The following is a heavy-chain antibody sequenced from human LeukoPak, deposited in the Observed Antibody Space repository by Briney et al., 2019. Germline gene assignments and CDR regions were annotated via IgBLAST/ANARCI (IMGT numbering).Heavy chain of an antibody. J-gene: IGHJ4*02. CDR2: ISGSSSYL. D-gene: IGHD2-2*01. Sequence: GGSLRLSCAASGFTFSTYSMSWVRQGPGKGLQWVSSISGSSSYLYYGDSVKGRFTISRDNAKNSLYLQMNSLRAEDTAVYYCARGPPGRVAMARPDYWGQGTLVTVSS. CDR3: ARGPPGRVAMARPDY. V-gene: IGHV3-21*01. CDR1: GFTFSTYS.